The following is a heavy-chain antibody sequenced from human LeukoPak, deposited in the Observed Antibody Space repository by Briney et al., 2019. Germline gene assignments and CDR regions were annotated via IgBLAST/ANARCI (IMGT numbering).Heavy chain of an antibody. CDR2: IYSGGST. D-gene: IGHD5-24*01. Sequence: GGSLRLSCAASGFTVSSNFMSWVRQAPGKGLEWVSVIYSGGSTYYADSVKGRFTISRDNSKNTLYLQMNSLRAEDTVVYYCARGVEMATKYSFDYWGQGTLVTVSS. J-gene: IGHJ4*02. CDR1: GFTVSSNF. V-gene: IGHV3-53*01. CDR3: ARGVEMATKYSFDY.